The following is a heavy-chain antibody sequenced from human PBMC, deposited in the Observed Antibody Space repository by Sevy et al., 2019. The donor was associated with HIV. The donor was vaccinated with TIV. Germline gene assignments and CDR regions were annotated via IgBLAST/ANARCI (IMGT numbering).Heavy chain of an antibody. V-gene: IGHV4-31*03. J-gene: IGHJ5*02. CDR1: GGSISSGGYY. CDR2: IYYSGST. Sequence: SETLSLTCTVSGGSISSGGYYWSWIRQHPGKGLEWIGYIYYSGSTYYNPSLKSRVTISVDTSKNQFSLKLSSLTAADTAVYYCARDLRMVLDYKSPPVWFDPWGQGTLVTVSS. CDR3: ARDLRMVLDYKSPPVWFDP. D-gene: IGHD4-4*01.